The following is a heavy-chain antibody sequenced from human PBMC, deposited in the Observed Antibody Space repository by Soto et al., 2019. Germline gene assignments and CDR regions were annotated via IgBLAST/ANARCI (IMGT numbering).Heavy chain of an antibody. CDR3: ARGFPPWGKRGGGFDP. J-gene: IGHJ5*02. V-gene: IGHV1-2*02. D-gene: IGHD7-27*01. CDR1: GYTFTGYY. CDR2: INPNSGGT. Sequence: QVQLVQSGAEVKKPGASVKVSCKASGYTFTGYYMHWVRQAPGQGLEWMGWINPNSGGTNYAQKFQGRVTMTRDTSISTATMGLGRLSSDDPAVYYCARGFPPWGKRGGGFDPWGQGTLVTVSS.